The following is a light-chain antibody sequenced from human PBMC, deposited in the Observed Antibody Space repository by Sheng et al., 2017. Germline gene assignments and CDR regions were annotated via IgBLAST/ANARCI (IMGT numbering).Light chain of an antibody. CDR1: QVVSTA. V-gene: IGKV1-13*02. Sequence: AIQLTQSPSSLSASVGDRVTITCRASQVVSTAVAWYQQKPGKAPKVLIYDASSLESGVPSRFAGSGSGTDFTLTINSLQPEDFTTYYCQQFDTFPITFGGGTKVEIK. CDR3: QQFDTFPIT. J-gene: IGKJ4*01. CDR2: DAS.